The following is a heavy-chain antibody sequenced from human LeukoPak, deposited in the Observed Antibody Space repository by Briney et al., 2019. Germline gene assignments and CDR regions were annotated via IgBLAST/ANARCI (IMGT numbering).Heavy chain of an antibody. Sequence: ASVKVSCKASGGTFSSYAISWVRQAPGQGLEWMGGIIPIFGTANYAQKFQGRVTITTDESTSTAYMELSSLRSEDTAVYYCARAQPRGRITMVRGVKLDAFDIWGQGTMVTVSS. V-gene: IGHV1-69*05. CDR3: ARAQPRGRITMVRGVKLDAFDI. CDR1: GGTFSSYA. J-gene: IGHJ3*02. D-gene: IGHD3-10*01. CDR2: IIPIFGTA.